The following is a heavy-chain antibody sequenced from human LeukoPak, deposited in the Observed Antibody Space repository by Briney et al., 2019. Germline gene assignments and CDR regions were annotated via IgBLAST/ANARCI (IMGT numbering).Heavy chain of an antibody. D-gene: IGHD3-22*01. CDR1: GGSFSGYY. J-gene: IGHJ4*02. CDR3: ARVDYYDSGGYYSVGYFDY. CDR2: INHSGST. Sequence: TSETLSLTCAVYGGSFSGYYWSWIRQPPGKGLEWIGEINHSGSTNYNPSLKSRVTISVDTSKNQFSLKLSSVTAADTAVYYCARVDYYDSGGYYSVGYFDYWGQGTLVTVSS. V-gene: IGHV4-34*01.